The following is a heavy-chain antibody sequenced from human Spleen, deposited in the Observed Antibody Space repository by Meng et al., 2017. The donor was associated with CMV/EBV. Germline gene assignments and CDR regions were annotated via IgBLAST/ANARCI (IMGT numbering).Heavy chain of an antibody. V-gene: IGHV3-30*04. CDR3: AREGVLIGGYYFDY. D-gene: IGHD2/OR15-2a*01. CDR2: ISHAGSNR. Sequence: GSGFTCSSYARHWVRQAPGKGLEWGGLISHAGSNRFYADAVKGRFTISRDSSENTLYLQMNSLSAEDTAVYYCAREGVLIGGYYFDYWGQGTLVTVSS. J-gene: IGHJ4*02. CDR1: GFTCSSYA.